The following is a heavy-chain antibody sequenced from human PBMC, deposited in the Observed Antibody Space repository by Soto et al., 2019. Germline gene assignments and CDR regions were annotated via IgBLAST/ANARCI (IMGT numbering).Heavy chain of an antibody. CDR1: GYTFTSYG. Sequence: ASGKVSCKASGYTFTSYGISWVRQAPGQGLEWMGWISAYNGNTNYAQKLQGRVTMTTDTSTSTAYMELRSLRSDDTAVYYCAREPYDYVWGSYRRPPGTLGGYYFDYWGQGTLVTVSS. J-gene: IGHJ4*02. V-gene: IGHV1-18*04. CDR3: AREPYDYVWGSYRRPPGTLGGYYFDY. D-gene: IGHD3-16*02. CDR2: ISAYNGNT.